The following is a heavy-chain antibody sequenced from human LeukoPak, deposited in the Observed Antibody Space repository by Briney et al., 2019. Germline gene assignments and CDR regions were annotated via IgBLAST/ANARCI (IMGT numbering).Heavy chain of an antibody. CDR3: TTGELN. CDR2: IKGKTDAGTI. V-gene: IGHV3-15*01. Sequence: GGSLRLSCAASGFTFTNAWMTWVRQAPGKGLEWVGRIKGKTDAGTIDCAAPVEGRFTISRDDSKNTLYLQLSSLKTDDTAVYYCTTGELNWGQGTLVTVSS. CDR1: GFTFTNAW. J-gene: IGHJ4*02. D-gene: IGHD2-21*01.